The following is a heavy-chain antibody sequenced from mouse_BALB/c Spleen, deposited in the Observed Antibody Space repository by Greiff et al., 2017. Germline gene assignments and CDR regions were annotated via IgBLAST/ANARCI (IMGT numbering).Heavy chain of an antibody. CDR3: ARGFITTANWYFDV. J-gene: IGHJ1*01. V-gene: IGHV3-8*02. CDR2: ISYSGST. D-gene: IGHD1-2*01. Sequence: DVKLQESGPSLVKPSQTLSLTCSVTGDSITSGYWNWIRKFPGNKLEYMGYISYSGSTYYNPSLKSRISITRDTSKNQYYLQLNSVTTEDTATYYCARGFITTANWYFDVWGAGTTVTVSS. CDR1: GDSITSGY.